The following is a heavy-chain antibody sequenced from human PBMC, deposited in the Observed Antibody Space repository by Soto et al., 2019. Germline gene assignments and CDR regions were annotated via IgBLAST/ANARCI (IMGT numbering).Heavy chain of an antibody. V-gene: IGHV2-5*02. D-gene: IGHD3-3*01. CDR3: THSMGKYNFWNGSYFDF. Sequence: QITLMESGPTLVKPTQTLTLTCTFSGFSLNTGGVGVGWIRQPPGKALEWLAVIFCDDDKRYSTSLKIRLTIFKDHSKNLVVLLITNIDPVDTTTYYCTHSMGKYNFWNGSYFDFWGQGILVTVSS. CDR1: GFSLNTGGVG. CDR2: IFCDDDK. J-gene: IGHJ4*02.